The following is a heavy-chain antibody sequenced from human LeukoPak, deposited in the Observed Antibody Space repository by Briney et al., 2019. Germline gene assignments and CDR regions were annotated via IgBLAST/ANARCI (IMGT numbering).Heavy chain of an antibody. D-gene: IGHD4-11*01. Sequence: GASVKVSCKASGYTFTDYYVHRVRQAPGQGLEWMGWINPKRGVTNSAQKFQGRVTMTRDTSISTTYMELRSLISDDTAAYYCARGVAVTDRARFFDYWGLGTLVTVSS. V-gene: IGHV1-2*02. CDR1: GYTFTDYY. CDR2: INPKRGVT. J-gene: IGHJ4*02. CDR3: ARGVAVTDRARFFDY.